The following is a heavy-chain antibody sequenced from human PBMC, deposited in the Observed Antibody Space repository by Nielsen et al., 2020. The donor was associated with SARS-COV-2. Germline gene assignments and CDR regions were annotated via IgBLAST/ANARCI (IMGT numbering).Heavy chain of an antibody. J-gene: IGHJ5*02. V-gene: IGHV3-7*01. D-gene: IGHD2-15*01. Sequence: WIRQPPGKGLEWVANIKEDGTERNYVDSVKGRFTISRDNAKNSLFLQMNSLGAEDTAVYYCAGDRYCSGGSCYFWSWGQGTLVTVSS. CDR3: AGDRYCSGGSCYFWS. CDR2: IKEDGTER.